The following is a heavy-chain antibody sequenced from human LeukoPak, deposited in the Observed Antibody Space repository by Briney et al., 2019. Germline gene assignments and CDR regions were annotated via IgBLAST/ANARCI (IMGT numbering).Heavy chain of an antibody. CDR3: AGAYCGGDCYSGRTFDI. CDR2: INHSGST. D-gene: IGHD2-21*02. CDR1: GGSFSGYY. V-gene: IGHV4-34*01. J-gene: IGHJ3*02. Sequence: SETLSLTCAVYGGSFSGYYWSWIRQPPGKGLEWIGEINHSGSTNYNPSLKSRVTLSVDKSKNQFSLRLSSVTAADTAVYYCAGAYCGGDCYSGRTFDIWGQGTMVTVSS.